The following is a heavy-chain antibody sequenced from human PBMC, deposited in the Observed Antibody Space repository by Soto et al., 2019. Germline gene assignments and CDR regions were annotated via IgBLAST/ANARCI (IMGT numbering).Heavy chain of an antibody. J-gene: IGHJ6*02. CDR3: AKDPGVDSTGGMDV. Sequence: GGSLRLSCAASGFTFSSYGMHWVRQAPGKGLEWVAVISYDGSNKYYADSVKGRFTISRDNSKNTLYLQMNSLRAEDTAVYYCAKDPGVDSTGGMDVWGQGTTVTVSS. CDR1: GFTFSSYG. D-gene: IGHD4-17*01. CDR2: ISYDGSNK. V-gene: IGHV3-30*18.